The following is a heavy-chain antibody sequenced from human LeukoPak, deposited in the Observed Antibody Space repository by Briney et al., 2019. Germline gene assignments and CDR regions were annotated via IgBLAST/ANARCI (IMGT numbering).Heavy chain of an antibody. CDR3: ARVHCSGGSCHFDY. V-gene: IGHV1-2*02. CDR2: INPNSGGT. CDR1: GYTFTGYY. J-gene: IGHJ4*02. D-gene: IGHD2-15*01. Sequence: VKVSCKASGYTFTGYYMHWVRQAPGQGLEWMGWINPNSGGTNYAQKFQGRVTMTRDTSISTAYMELSRLRSDDTAVYYCARVHCSGGSCHFDYWGQGTLVTVSS.